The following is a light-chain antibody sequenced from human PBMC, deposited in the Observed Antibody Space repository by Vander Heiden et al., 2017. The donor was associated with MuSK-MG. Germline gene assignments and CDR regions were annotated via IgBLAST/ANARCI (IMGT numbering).Light chain of an antibody. CDR1: SSDVGAYNY. CDR3: GSYTSSGSVV. CDR2: DAT. V-gene: IGLV2-14*01. J-gene: IGLJ2*01. Sequence: QSALTQPASVSGSPGQSITISCTGTSSDVGAYNYVSWYQQHPGKPPQLMISDATTRPAGVSNRFSGSKSGNTASLTISGLQAEDEADYYCGSYTSSGSVVFGGGTRLTVV.